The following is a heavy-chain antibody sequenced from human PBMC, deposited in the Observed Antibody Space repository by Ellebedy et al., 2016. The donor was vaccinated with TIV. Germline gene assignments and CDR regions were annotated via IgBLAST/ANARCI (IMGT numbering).Heavy chain of an antibody. V-gene: IGHV3-66*01. J-gene: IGHJ2*01. CDR1: KFTVSYNY. Sequence: GESLKISCAASKFTVSYNYMNWVRQAPGKGPEWVSGIYTDDTAYYADSVRGRFTMFRDNSKNTLYLQLKDLRTEDTAVYYCARASFFDVDLSGWYFDLWGRGTLVIVSS. CDR3: ARASFFDVDLSGWYFDL. CDR2: IYTDDTA. D-gene: IGHD3-16*02.